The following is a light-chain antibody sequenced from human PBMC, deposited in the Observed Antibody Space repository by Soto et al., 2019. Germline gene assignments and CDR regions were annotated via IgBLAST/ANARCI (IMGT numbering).Light chain of an antibody. J-gene: IGKJ1*01. CDR3: QQYGSSPWT. V-gene: IGKV3-20*01. CDR1: QSVSSNF. CDR2: GAS. Sequence: EIVLTQSPGTLSLSPGEKATLSCRASQSVSSNFLAWYRQKPGQAPRLLINGASSRATGIPDRFSGSGSGTDFTLTINRLEPEDFAVYYCQQYGSSPWTFGQGTQVEIK.